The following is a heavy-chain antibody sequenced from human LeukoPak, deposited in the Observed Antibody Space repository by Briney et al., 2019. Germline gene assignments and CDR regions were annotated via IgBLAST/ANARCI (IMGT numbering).Heavy chain of an antibody. J-gene: IGHJ4*02. CDR3: VRVGYYYDSGGYQGVDY. D-gene: IGHD3-22*01. CDR1: GCSLSSYT. CDR2: ISISSYYI. V-gene: IGHV3-21*01. Sequence: GGSLRLSCAASGCSLSSYTMNGRRQAPGKGLEWVSSISISSYYIYYADSVKGRFTISRDNAKNSVYLQMNTLTAADTAVYYCVRVGYYYDSGGYQGVDYWGQGTLVTVSS.